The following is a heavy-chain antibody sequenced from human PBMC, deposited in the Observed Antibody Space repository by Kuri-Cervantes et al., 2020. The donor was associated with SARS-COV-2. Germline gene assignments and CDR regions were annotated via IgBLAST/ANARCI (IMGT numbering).Heavy chain of an antibody. V-gene: IGHV3-30-3*01. J-gene: IGHJ4*02. CDR1: GFSFSSYA. CDR2: ISYDGSNK. Sequence: GGSLRLSCAASGFSFSSYAMSWVRQAPGKGLEWVAVISYDGSNKYYADSVKGRFTISRDNSKNTLYLQMNSLRAEDTAVYYCARDIGMATNRGLDYWGQGTLVTVSS. D-gene: IGHD5-24*01. CDR3: ARDIGMATNRGLDY.